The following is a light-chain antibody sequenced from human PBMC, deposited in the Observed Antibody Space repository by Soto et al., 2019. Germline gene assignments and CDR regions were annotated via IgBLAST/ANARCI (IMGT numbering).Light chain of an antibody. CDR3: QQYGSSPLT. CDR1: QSVSSDY. J-gene: IGKJ4*01. V-gene: IGKV3-20*01. Sequence: EIVLTQSPGTLSLSPGERATLSCRASQSVSSDYLAWYQQKPGQTTKVLIYRASSRATGIPDRFSGSGSGTDFTLTIIRLEPEDFAVYYCQQYGSSPLTFGGGTKVEIK. CDR2: RAS.